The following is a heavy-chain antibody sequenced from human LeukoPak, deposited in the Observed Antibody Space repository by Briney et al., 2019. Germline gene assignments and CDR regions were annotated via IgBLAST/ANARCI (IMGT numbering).Heavy chain of an antibody. J-gene: IGHJ4*02. Sequence: SETLSLTCTVSGGSISSYYWSWIRQPAGKGLEWIGRIYTSGSTNYNPSLKSRATMSVGTSKNQFSLKLSSVTAADTAVYYCARTYYYDRSGFYSGYYFDYWGQGTLVTVSS. V-gene: IGHV4-4*07. CDR1: GGSISSYY. D-gene: IGHD3-22*01. CDR2: IYTSGST. CDR3: ARTYYYDRSGFYSGYYFDY.